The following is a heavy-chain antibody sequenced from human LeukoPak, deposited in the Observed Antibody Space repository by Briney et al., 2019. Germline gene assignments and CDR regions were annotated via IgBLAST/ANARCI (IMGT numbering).Heavy chain of an antibody. D-gene: IGHD2-15*01. CDR2: IWYDGSNK. Sequence: PGGSLRLSCAASGFTFSTYGMHWVRQAPGKGLEWVAVIWYDGSNKYYADSVKGRFTISRDNAKRSLYLQMNSLRDEDTAVYYCARDPASGGFDSWGQGILVTVSS. CDR3: ARDPASGGFDS. V-gene: IGHV3-33*08. CDR1: GFTFSTYG. J-gene: IGHJ4*02.